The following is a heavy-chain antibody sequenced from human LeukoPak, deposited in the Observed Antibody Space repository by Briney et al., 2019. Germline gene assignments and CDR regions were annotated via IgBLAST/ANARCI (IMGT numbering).Heavy chain of an antibody. Sequence: SETLSLTCTVSGGSISSYYWSWIRQPAGKGLEWIGRIYTSGSTNYNPSLKSRVTMSVDTSKNQFSLKLSSVTAADTAVYYCARDGEVGGYHRSFDYWGQGTLVTVSS. J-gene: IGHJ4*02. CDR1: GGSISSYY. CDR3: ARDGEVGGYHRSFDY. V-gene: IGHV4-4*07. CDR2: IYTSGST. D-gene: IGHD3-3*01.